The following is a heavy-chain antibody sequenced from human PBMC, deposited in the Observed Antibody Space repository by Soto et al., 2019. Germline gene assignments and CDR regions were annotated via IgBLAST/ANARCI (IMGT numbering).Heavy chain of an antibody. V-gene: IGHV4-59*01. D-gene: IGHD6-19*01. CDR2: IYYSGST. Sequence: QVQLQESGPGLVKPSETLSLTCTVSGGSISSYYWSWIRQPPGKGLEWIGYIYYSGSTNYNPSLKSRVTISVDTSKNQFSLKLSSVTAADTAVYYCARNSLDKWLVHVPRYWYFDLWGRGTLVTVSS. CDR1: GGSISSYY. CDR3: ARNSLDKWLVHVPRYWYFDL. J-gene: IGHJ2*01.